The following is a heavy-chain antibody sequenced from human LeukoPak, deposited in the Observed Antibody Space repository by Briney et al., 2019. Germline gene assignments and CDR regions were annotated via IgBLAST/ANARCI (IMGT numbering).Heavy chain of an antibody. CDR2: IKQDGSEK. CDR1: GFTFNGSD. D-gene: IGHD3-22*01. V-gene: IGHV3-7*01. Sequence: GGSLRLSCEASGFTFNGSDMHWVRQAPGKGLEWVANIKQDGSEKYYVDSVKGRFTISRDNAKNSLYLQMNSLRAEDTAVYYCARDLGQYYDTSDNWFDPWGQGTLVTVSS. CDR3: ARDLGQYYDTSDNWFDP. J-gene: IGHJ5*02.